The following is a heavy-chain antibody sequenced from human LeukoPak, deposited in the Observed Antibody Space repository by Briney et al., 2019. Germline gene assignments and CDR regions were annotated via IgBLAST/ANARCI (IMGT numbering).Heavy chain of an antibody. Sequence: QAGGSLRLSCAASGFTFSSYAMSWVRQAPGKGLEWVSAISGSGGSTYYADSVKGRFTISRDNSKNTLYLQMDSLRAEDTAVYYCAKDLNPNYYDSSGYYYEHWGQGTLVTVSS. D-gene: IGHD3-22*01. V-gene: IGHV3-23*01. CDR1: GFTFSSYA. J-gene: IGHJ1*01. CDR3: AKDLNPNYYDSSGYYYEH. CDR2: ISGSGGST.